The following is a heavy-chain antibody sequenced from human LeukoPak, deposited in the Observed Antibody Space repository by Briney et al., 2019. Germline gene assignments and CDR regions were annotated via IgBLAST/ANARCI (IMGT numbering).Heavy chain of an antibody. J-gene: IGHJ6*04. D-gene: IGHD2-2*01. Sequence: SETLSLTCTVSGYSISSGYYWGWIRQPPGKGLEWIGTIYHSGSTYYNPSLKSRVTISVDTSKNQFSLKLTSVTAADTAVYYCARGPRGYCSSTSCYYYGMDVWGKGTTVTVSS. CDR1: GYSISSGYY. CDR2: IYHSGST. CDR3: ARGPRGYCSSTSCYYYGMDV. V-gene: IGHV4-38-2*02.